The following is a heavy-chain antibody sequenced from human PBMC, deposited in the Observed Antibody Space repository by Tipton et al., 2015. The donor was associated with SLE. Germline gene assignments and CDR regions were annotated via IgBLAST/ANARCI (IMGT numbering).Heavy chain of an antibody. CDR2: VYHSGST. CDR3: ARERYCSGASCYAPDY. V-gene: IGHV4-59*12. D-gene: IGHD2-2*01. J-gene: IGHJ4*02. Sequence: TLSLTCTISGGSIYNYYWNWIRQSPGKGLEWIGHVYHSGSTIYNPSLKSRVTISIDTSKNQFSLKLKSVTAADSAVYYCARERYCSGASCYAPDYWGQGTLVTVSS. CDR1: GGSIYNYY.